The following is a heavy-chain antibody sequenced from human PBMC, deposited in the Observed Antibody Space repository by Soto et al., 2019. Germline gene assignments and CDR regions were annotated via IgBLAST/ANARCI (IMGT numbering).Heavy chain of an antibody. CDR2: IYWNDDK. Sequence: QITLKESGPTLVKPTQTLTLTCTFSGFSLSARGVGVGWIRQPPGKALEWLALIYWNDDKRYSPSLQSRVTITKDASKNQVVFSMTNVDPADTATYYCAHSPWGAAPDYWGQGTLVTVSS. V-gene: IGHV2-5*01. CDR3: AHSPWGAAPDY. D-gene: IGHD3-16*01. CDR1: GFSLSARGVG. J-gene: IGHJ4*02.